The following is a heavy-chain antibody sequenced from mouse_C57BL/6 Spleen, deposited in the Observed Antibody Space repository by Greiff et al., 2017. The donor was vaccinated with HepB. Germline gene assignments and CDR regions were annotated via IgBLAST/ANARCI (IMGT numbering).Heavy chain of an antibody. CDR3: ARFDYDGRPSYYYAMDY. V-gene: IGHV1-54*01. Sequence: QVQLQQSGAELVRPGTSVKVSCKASGYAFTNYLIEWVKQRPGQGLEWIGVINPGSGGTNYNEKFKGKATLTADKSSSTAYMQLSSLTSEDSAVYFCARFDYDGRPSYYYAMDYWGQGTSVTVSS. D-gene: IGHD2-4*01. CDR2: INPGSGGT. J-gene: IGHJ4*01. CDR1: GYAFTNYL.